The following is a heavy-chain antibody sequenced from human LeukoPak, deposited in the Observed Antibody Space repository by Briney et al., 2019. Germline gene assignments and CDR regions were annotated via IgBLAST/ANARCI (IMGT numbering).Heavy chain of an antibody. J-gene: IGHJ4*02. CDR3: ARDPVHYYDSSGYWRY. D-gene: IGHD3-22*01. V-gene: IGHV1-18*01. CDR2: TRVDNGDT. Sequence: ASVKVSRKASGYTFSIYGISWVRQAPGQGLEWMGWTRVDNGDTKYAQNFQGRVTMTTDTSTRTAYMELISLRSDDTAVYYCARDPVHYYDSSGYWRYWGQGTLVTVSS. CDR1: GYTFSIYG.